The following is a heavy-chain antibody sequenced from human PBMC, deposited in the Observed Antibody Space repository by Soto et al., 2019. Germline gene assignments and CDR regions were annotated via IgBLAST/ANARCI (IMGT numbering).Heavy chain of an antibody. Sequence: QVQLQESGPGLVKPSETLSLTCTVSGGSISSYYWSWIRQPPGKGLEWIGYIYYSGSTNYCPSLKRRVTRSADTSKNQFSLKLRSVTAADTAVYYCARDLRGSTGCFDPWGQGTLVTVSS. J-gene: IGHJ5*02. V-gene: IGHV4-59*01. CDR2: IYYSGST. CDR1: GGSISSYY. CDR3: ARDLRGSTGCFDP. D-gene: IGHD1-7*01.